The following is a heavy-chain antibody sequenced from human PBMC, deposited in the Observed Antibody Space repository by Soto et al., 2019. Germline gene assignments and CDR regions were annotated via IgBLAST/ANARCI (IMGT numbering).Heavy chain of an antibody. Sequence: SETLSLTCTVSGGSISSGGYYWSWIRQHPGKGLEWIGYIYYSGSTYYNPSLKSRVTISVDTSKNQFSLKLSSVTAADTAVYYCARAVQDYGSGPLFDYWGQGTLVTVSS. J-gene: IGHJ4*02. V-gene: IGHV4-31*03. D-gene: IGHD2-15*01. CDR3: ARAVQDYGSGPLFDY. CDR2: IYYSGST. CDR1: GGSISSGGYY.